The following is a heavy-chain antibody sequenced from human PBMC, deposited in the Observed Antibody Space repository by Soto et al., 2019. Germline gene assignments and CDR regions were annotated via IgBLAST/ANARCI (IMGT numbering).Heavy chain of an antibody. Sequence: GGSLRLSCAASGFTFSSYAMHWVRQAPGKGLEWVAVISYDGSNKYYADSVKGRFTISRDNSKNTLYLQMNSLRAEDTAVYYCARDRPYYYDSSGYYPGGTFDIWGQGTMVTVSS. CDR2: ISYDGSNK. V-gene: IGHV3-30-3*01. CDR1: GFTFSSYA. D-gene: IGHD3-22*01. J-gene: IGHJ3*02. CDR3: ARDRPYYYDSSGYYPGGTFDI.